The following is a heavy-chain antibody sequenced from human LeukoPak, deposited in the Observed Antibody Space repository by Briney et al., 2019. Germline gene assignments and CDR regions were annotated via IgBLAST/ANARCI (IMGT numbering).Heavy chain of an antibody. CDR3: ARERGPTIFGVDSNYYYYMDV. CDR1: GGSISSGSYY. CDR2: IYSSGST. V-gene: IGHV4-61*02. J-gene: IGHJ6*03. Sequence: SETLSLTCTVSGGSISSGSYYWSWIRQPAGKGLEWIGRIYSSGSTNYNPSLKSRVTISVDTSKNQFSLKLSSVTAADTAVYYCARERGPTIFGVDSNYYYYMDVWGKGTTVTVSS. D-gene: IGHD3-3*01.